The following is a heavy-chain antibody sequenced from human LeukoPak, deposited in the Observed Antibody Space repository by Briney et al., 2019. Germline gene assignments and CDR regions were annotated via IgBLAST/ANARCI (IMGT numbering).Heavy chain of an antibody. V-gene: IGHV4-38-2*01. D-gene: IGHD4-11*01. CDR3: ARATDYSNYSIYYYYYMDV. CDR1: GFTSSNAW. CDR2: IYYSGST. J-gene: IGHJ6*03. Sequence: PGGSLRLSCAVSGFTSSNAWMSWVRQAPGKGLEWIGSIYYSGSTYYNPSLKGRVTISVDTSKNQFSLKLSSVTAADTAVYYCARATDYSNYSIYYYYYMDVWGKGTTVTVSS.